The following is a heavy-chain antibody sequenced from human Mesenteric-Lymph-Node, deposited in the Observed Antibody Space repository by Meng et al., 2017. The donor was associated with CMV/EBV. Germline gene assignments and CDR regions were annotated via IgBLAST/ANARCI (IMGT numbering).Heavy chain of an antibody. CDR2: IIPIFGTA. D-gene: IGHD2-2*01. CDR1: GGTFKSYS. J-gene: IGHJ4*02. CDR3: ARGEVGVVVPAAMIGYFDY. V-gene: IGHV1-69*05. Sequence: SVKVSCKASGGTFKSYSIIWVRQAPGQGLEWMGGIIPIFGTANYAQKFQGRVTITTDESTSTVYMELSSLRSEDTAVYYCARGEVGVVVPAAMIGYFDYWGQGTLVTVSS.